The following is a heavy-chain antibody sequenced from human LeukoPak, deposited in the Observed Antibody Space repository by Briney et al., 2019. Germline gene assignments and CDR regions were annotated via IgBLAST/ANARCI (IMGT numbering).Heavy chain of an antibody. D-gene: IGHD3-22*01. J-gene: IGHJ5*02. CDR1: GYTFTSYA. Sequence: ASVKVSCKASGYTFTSYAMHWVRQAPGQRLEWMGWINAGNGNTKYSQKFQGRVTITRDTSASTAYMELSSLRSEDTAVYYSARGREWRHYDSSGYPNWFDPWGQGTLVTVSS. CDR3: ARGREWRHYDSSGYPNWFDP. V-gene: IGHV1-3*01. CDR2: INAGNGNT.